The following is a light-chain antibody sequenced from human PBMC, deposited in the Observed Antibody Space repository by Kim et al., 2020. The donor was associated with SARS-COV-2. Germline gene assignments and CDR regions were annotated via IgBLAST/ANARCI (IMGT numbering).Light chain of an antibody. CDR2: AAS. Sequence: EVLLTQSPDTLSLSPGESATLSCRASQTISGSYLAWYQQKPGQAPRLLIYAASSRDTDIPVRFSGSGSGTDFTLTISRLEAEDFAVYYCQQYGSSPWTFGQGTKVDIK. CDR1: QTISGSY. J-gene: IGKJ1*01. V-gene: IGKV3-20*01. CDR3: QQYGSSPWT.